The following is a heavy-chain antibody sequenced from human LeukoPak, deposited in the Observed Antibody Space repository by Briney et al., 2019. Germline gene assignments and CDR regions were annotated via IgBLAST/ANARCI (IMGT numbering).Heavy chain of an antibody. D-gene: IGHD1-26*01. CDR3: ARGVKQWEGYYYYMDV. V-gene: IGHV1-8*03. Sequence: ASVKVSCKASGYTFTSYDINWVRQATGQGLEWMGWMNPNSGSTGYAQKFQGRVTITRNTSISTAYMELSSLRSEDTAVYYCARGVKQWEGYYYYMDVWGEGTTVTVSS. J-gene: IGHJ6*03. CDR2: MNPNSGST. CDR1: GYTFTSYD.